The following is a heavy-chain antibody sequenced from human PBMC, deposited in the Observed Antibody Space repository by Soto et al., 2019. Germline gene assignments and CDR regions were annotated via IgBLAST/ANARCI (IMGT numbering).Heavy chain of an antibody. CDR3: ARVGYSSGSSCPSFDY. CDR1: GYTFTAYV. Sequence: QVHLVQSGAEVKKPGASVKVSCQASGYTFTAYVIHWMRQAPGQRLEWMGWINAASGDTKYSQRFQGRVTITRDTSATTAYMELSSLTSEDTAVYYCARVGYSSGSSCPSFDYWGQGTLVTVSS. J-gene: IGHJ4*02. CDR2: INAASGDT. D-gene: IGHD2-2*01. V-gene: IGHV1-3*01.